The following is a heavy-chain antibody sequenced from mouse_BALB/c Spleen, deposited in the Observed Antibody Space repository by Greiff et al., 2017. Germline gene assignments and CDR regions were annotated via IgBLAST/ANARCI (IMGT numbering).Heavy chain of an antibody. CDR1: GFTFSSFG. J-gene: IGHJ3*01. Sequence: EVHLVESGGGLVQPGGSRKLSCAASGFTFSSFGMHWVRQAPEKGLEWVAYISSGSSTIYYADTVKGRFTISRDNPKNTLFLQMTSLRSEDTAMYYCARYDGLAYGGKGTLVTVSA. D-gene: IGHD2-3*01. V-gene: IGHV5-17*02. CDR2: ISSGSSTI. CDR3: ARYDGLAY.